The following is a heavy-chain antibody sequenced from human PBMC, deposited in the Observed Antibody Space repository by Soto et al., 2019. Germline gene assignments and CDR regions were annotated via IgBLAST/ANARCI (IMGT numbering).Heavy chain of an antibody. D-gene: IGHD3-9*01. Sequence: SETLSLTCTVSGGSISGSSYYWGWIRQPPGKGLEWIGSIYYGGSTYSNPSLKSRVTTSVDTSQNQFSLNLTSVTAADTAVYYCARQGLRYFDWSLVYWSQGTLVTVSS. CDR1: GGSISGSSYY. J-gene: IGHJ4*02. V-gene: IGHV4-39*01. CDR3: ARQGLRYFDWSLVY. CDR2: IYYGGST.